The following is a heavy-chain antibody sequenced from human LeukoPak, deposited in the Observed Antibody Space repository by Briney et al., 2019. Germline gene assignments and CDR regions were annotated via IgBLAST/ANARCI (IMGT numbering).Heavy chain of an antibody. CDR3: ARDSSGSYPMAY. V-gene: IGHV1-18*01. Sequence: ASVKVSCKAFGYTFTNSDINWVRQAPGQGLEWMGWISAYNGNTNYAQKLQGRVTVTTDTSTSTAYMELRSLRSDDTAVYYCARDSSGSYPMAYWGQGTLVTVSS. J-gene: IGHJ4*02. CDR2: ISAYNGNT. CDR1: GYTFTNSD. D-gene: IGHD1-26*01.